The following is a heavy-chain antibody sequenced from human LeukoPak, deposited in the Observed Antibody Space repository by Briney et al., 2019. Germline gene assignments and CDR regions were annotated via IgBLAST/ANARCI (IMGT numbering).Heavy chain of an antibody. Sequence: ASVKVSCKASGYTFTSYGISWVRQAPGQGLEWMGWISAYNGNTNYAQKLQGRVTMTTDTSTSTAYMELRSLRSDDTAVYYCARSYSSGSTSRWDPTGTCFDPWGQGTLVTVSS. CDR2: ISAYNGNT. CDR3: ARSYSSGSTSRWDPTGTCFDP. J-gene: IGHJ5*02. CDR1: GYTFTSYG. D-gene: IGHD2-2*01. V-gene: IGHV1-18*01.